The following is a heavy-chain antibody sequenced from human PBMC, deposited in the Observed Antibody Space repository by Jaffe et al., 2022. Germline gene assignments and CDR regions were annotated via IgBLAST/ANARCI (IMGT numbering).Heavy chain of an antibody. CDR2: IYPNGGGT. CDR1: GYTFTYA. D-gene: IGHD2-8*01. V-gene: IGHV1-2*06. Sequence: QVQLVQSGAEVKEPGASVKVSCKASGYTFTYAIHWVRQAPGQGLEWMGRIYPNGGGTKYAQNFQGRVTMTRDTSISTAYMELSNLTSADTAVYFCARANSYYFDYWGQGTLVTVSS. CDR3: ARANSYYFDY. J-gene: IGHJ4*02.